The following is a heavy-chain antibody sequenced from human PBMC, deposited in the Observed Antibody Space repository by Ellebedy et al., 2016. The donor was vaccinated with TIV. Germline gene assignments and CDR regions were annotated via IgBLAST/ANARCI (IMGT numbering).Heavy chain of an antibody. CDR3: ARAPAGTQQSPLDY. J-gene: IGHJ4*02. D-gene: IGHD6-13*01. CDR1: GGSISSSSYY. V-gene: IGHV4-39*07. Sequence: MPSETLSLTCTVSGGSISSSSYYRGWIRQPPGKGLEWVASIYYTGTTYYNPSLKSRVTISVDKSKNQFSLKLTSVTAADTAVYYCARAPAGTQQSPLDYWGQGTLVTVSS. CDR2: IYYTGTT.